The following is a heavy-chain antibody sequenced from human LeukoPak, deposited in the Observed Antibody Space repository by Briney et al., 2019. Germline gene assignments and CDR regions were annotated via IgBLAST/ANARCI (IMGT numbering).Heavy chain of an antibody. CDR2: ISAYNGNT. Sequence: ASVKVSCKASGYTFTSYGISWVRQAPGQGLEWMGWISAYNGNTNYAQKLQGRVTMTTDTSTSTAYMELRSLRSDDTAVYYCARXPIVATISTVDYWGQGTLVTVSS. D-gene: IGHD5-12*01. V-gene: IGHV1-18*01. CDR1: GYTFTSYG. CDR3: ARXPIVATISTVDY. J-gene: IGHJ4*02.